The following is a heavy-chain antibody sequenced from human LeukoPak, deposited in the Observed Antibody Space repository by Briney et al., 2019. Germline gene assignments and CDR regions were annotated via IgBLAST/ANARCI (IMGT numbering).Heavy chain of an antibody. CDR1: GGSICSYY. D-gene: IGHD3-16*01. Sequence: PSETLSLTCTVSGGSICSYYWSWIRQPPGKGLEWIGYIYYSGSTNYNPSLKSRVTISVDTSKNQFSLKLSSVSAADTAVYYCARDRLGAKNYCYYYGMDVWGQGTTVTVSS. CDR2: IYYSGST. CDR3: ARDRLGAKNYCYYYGMDV. J-gene: IGHJ6*02. V-gene: IGHV4-59*01.